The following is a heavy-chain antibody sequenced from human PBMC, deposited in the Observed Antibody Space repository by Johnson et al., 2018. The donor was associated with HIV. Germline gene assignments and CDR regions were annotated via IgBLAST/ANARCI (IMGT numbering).Heavy chain of an antibody. D-gene: IGHD3-10*01. CDR1: GLTFSSYG. CDR3: AKAPYGSGIRPGAFDI. Sequence: QVQLVESGGGVVQPGRSLRLSCAASGLTFSSYGMHWVRQAPGKGLEWVAVISYDGSKKYYAGSVKGRFTISRDNSKTTLYLQMNSLVAEDTAVYYCAKAPYGSGIRPGAFDIWGQGTMVTVSS. CDR2: ISYDGSKK. V-gene: IGHV3-30*18. J-gene: IGHJ3*02.